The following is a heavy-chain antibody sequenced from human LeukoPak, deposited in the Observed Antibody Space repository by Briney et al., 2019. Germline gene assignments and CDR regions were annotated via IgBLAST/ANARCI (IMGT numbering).Heavy chain of an antibody. D-gene: IGHD4-23*01. Sequence: SETLSLTCAVYGGSFSGYYWSWIRQPPGKGLEWIGEINHSGSTNYNPSLKSRVTISVDTSKHQFSLKLSSVTAADTAVYYCARDPRMTTVVRGIDYWGQGTLVTVSS. CDR1: GGSFSGYY. CDR3: ARDPRMTTVVRGIDY. J-gene: IGHJ4*02. V-gene: IGHV4-34*01. CDR2: INHSGST.